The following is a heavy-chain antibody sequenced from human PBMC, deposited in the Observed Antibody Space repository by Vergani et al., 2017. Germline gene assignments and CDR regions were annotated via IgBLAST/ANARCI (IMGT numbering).Heavy chain of an antibody. J-gene: IGHJ6*02. CDR2: MWYDGSNK. Sequence: QVQLVESGGGVVQPGRSLRLSCAASGFTFSSYGLHWVRQAPGKGFEWVAVMWYDGSNKYYADSVKGRFTISRDSSKNTLYLQMNGLRAEDTAVYYCARDPRGYGGDPEDYYYGMDVWGQGTTVTVSS. CDR1: GFTFSSYG. D-gene: IGHD2-21*02. CDR3: ARDPRGYGGDPEDYYYGMDV. V-gene: IGHV3-33*01.